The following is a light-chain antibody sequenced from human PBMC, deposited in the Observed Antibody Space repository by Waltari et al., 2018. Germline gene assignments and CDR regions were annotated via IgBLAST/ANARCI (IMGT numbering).Light chain of an antibody. J-gene: IGLJ3*02. CDR1: HSNIGGNS. V-gene: IGLV1-44*01. CDR2: NDN. CDR3: AVWDDSLGGV. Sequence: QSVLTQPPSVSGTPGQRVTISCSGSHSNIGGNSENWYQQVPGTAPKLLIYNDNQGPSGVPDRFSASKSGTSASLAITGLQSEDEADYYCAVWDDSLGGVFGGGTKLTVL.